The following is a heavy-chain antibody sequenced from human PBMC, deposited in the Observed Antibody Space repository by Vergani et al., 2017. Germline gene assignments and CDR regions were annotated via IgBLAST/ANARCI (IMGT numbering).Heavy chain of an antibody. V-gene: IGHV3-33*01. Sequence: QVQLVESEGGVVQPGRSLTLSCVASGFTVSSHGMHWVRQAPGKGLEWVAVIWYDGSNKYYGDSVTGRFTISRDNSKNTLYLQMNSLRVEDTAVYYCARWGNEKRLDSWGQGTLVTVSS. J-gene: IGHJ5*01. CDR1: GFTVSSHG. D-gene: IGHD1-1*01. CDR2: IWYDGSNK. CDR3: ARWGNEKRLDS.